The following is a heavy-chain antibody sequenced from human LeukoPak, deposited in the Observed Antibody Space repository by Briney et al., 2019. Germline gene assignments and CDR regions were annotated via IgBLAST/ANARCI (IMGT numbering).Heavy chain of an antibody. V-gene: IGHV4-31*03. CDR2: IYYSGST. D-gene: IGHD3-22*01. CDR3: ARGNYYDSSGYYDYFDY. CDR1: GGSISSGGYY. Sequence: SETLSLTCTVSGGSISSGGYYWSWIRQHPGKGLEWIGYIYYSGSTYYNPSLKSRVTISVDTSKNQFSLKLSSVTAADTAVYYCARGNYYDSSGYYDYFDYWGQGTLVTVSS. J-gene: IGHJ4*02.